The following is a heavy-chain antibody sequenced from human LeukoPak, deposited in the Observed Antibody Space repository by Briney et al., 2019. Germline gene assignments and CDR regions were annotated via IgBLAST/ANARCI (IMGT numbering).Heavy chain of an antibody. Sequence: PGGSLRLSCAASGFTFSSYAMHWVRQAPGKGLEWVAVISYDGSNKYYADSVKGRFTISRDNSKNTLYLQMNSLRAEDTAVYYCARDHPSGGFDPWGQGTLVTVSS. CDR3: ARDHPSGGFDP. V-gene: IGHV3-30*04. CDR2: ISYDGSNK. CDR1: GFTFSSYA. D-gene: IGHD1-26*01. J-gene: IGHJ5*02.